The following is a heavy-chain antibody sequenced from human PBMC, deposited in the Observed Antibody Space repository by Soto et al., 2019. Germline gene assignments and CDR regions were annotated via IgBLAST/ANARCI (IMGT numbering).Heavy chain of an antibody. CDR3: ALTGQLVPLDY. D-gene: IGHD6-6*01. CDR1: GGTFSSYA. V-gene: IGHV1-69*13. J-gene: IGHJ4*02. CDR2: IIPIFGTA. Sequence: ASVKVSCKASGGTFSSYAISWVRQAPGQGLEWMGGIIPIFGTANYAQKFQGRVTITADESTSTAYMELSSLRSEDTAVYYCALTGQLVPLDYWGQGTLVTVSS.